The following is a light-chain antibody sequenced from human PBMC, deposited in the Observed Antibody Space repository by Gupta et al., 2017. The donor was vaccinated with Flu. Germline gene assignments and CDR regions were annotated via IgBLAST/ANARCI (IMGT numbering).Light chain of an antibody. CDR2: GAS. J-gene: IGKJ3*01. V-gene: IGKV3-15*01. CDR3: QQYNNWPRA. Sequence: EIVMTQSPATLSVSPGERATPTCRASQSVSNNLAWYQHKPGQGPRLLIYGASTRADGIPARFSGSGSGTEFTLTITSLQPEDFAVYYCQQYNNWPRAFGPGTKVDMK. CDR1: QSVSNN.